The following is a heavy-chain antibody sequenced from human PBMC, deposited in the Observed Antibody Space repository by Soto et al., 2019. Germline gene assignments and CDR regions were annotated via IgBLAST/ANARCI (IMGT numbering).Heavy chain of an antibody. CDR3: TTVGLGYAFDI. Sequence: GGSLSLSCAASGFTFSNAWMSWVRQAPGKGLEWVGRIKSKSDGGTTDYAAPVKGRFTISRDDSKNTLYLQMNSLKTEDTAVYCCTTVGLGYAFDIWGRGTMVTVSS. J-gene: IGHJ3*02. CDR2: IKSKSDGGTT. V-gene: IGHV3-15*01. D-gene: IGHD3-16*01. CDR1: GFTFSNAW.